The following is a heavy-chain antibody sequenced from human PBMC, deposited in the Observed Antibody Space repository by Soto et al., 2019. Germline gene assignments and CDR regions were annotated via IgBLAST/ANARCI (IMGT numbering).Heavy chain of an antibody. CDR3: ARHPGGCWSNSGGSCYSQSVGDAFDI. D-gene: IGHD2-15*01. CDR1: GYSFTSYW. CDR2: IYPGDSDT. J-gene: IGHJ3*02. Sequence: GESLKISCKGSGYSFTSYWIGWVRQMPGKGLEWMGIIYPGDSDTRYSPSFQGQVTISADKSISTAYLQWSSLKASDTAMYYCARHPGGCWSNSGGSCYSQSVGDAFDIWGQGTMVTVSS. V-gene: IGHV5-51*01.